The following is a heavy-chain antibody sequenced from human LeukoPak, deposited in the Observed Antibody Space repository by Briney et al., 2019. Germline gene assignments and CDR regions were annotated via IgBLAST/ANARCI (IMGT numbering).Heavy chain of an antibody. CDR2: ISGSGGT. D-gene: IGHD3-3*01. Sequence: GGSLRLSCAASGFTFSSYAMSWVRQAPGKGLEWVSAISGSGGTYYADSVKGRFTISRDNSNNTLYLQMNSLRAEDTAVYYCAKDLGLWSGYYTFDYCGQGTLVTVSS. J-gene: IGHJ4*02. CDR3: AKDLGLWSGYYTFDY. V-gene: IGHV3-23*01. CDR1: GFTFSSYA.